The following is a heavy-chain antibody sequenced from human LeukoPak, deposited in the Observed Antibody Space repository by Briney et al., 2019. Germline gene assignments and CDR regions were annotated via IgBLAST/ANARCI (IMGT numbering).Heavy chain of an antibody. D-gene: IGHD6-6*01. J-gene: IGHJ3*02. CDR3: AIPSGIPSRVDVFDI. V-gene: IGHV3-74*01. CDR2: INSDGSSP. CDR1: GFTFSTYW. Sequence: PGGSLRLSCAASGFTFSTYWMHWVRQAPGQGLVWVSCINSDGSSPSYADSVKGRFTISRDNAKNTVYLQMNSLRAEDTAVYYCAIPSGIPSRVDVFDIWGQGTMVTVSS.